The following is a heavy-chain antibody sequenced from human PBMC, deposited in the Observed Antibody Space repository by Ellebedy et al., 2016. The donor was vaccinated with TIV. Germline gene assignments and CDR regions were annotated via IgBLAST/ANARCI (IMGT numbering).Heavy chain of an antibody. CDR3: ASRGYSYAPSA. V-gene: IGHV3-53*01. D-gene: IGHD5-18*01. Sequence: PGGSLRLSCSVSRFTVSDTFMIWVRQAPGKGLEWVSVVYSVESIYYADSVKGRFIISRAGSKTTLYLQMNSLRAEDTAVYYWASRGYSYAPSAWGQGTLVSVSS. CDR2: VYSVESI. CDR1: RFTVSDTF. J-gene: IGHJ5*02.